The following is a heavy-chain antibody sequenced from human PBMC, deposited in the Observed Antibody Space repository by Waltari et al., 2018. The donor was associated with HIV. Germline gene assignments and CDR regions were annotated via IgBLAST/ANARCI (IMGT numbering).Heavy chain of an antibody. D-gene: IGHD1-26*01. CDR2: IDWDDYK. V-gene: IGHV2-70*15. CDR1: GFPLNTSGKF. J-gene: IGHJ6*02. CDR3: ARIHGGTYKKNGGYYYGVDV. Sequence: QVSLRESGPALLKPRQTLTLTCPFSGFPLNTSGKFGYWIRQPPGEALEWLARIDWDDYKYYSTSLKTRLTISKDTSKKQVVLTLTNMDPVDTATYYCARIHGGTYKKNGGYYYGVDVWGQGTTVTVSS.